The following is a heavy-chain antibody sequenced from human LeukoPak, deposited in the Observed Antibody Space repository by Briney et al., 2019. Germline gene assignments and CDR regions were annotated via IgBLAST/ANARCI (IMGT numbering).Heavy chain of an antibody. J-gene: IGHJ6*03. CDR3: ARDQGDVVVPAAVYMDV. V-gene: IGHV3-21*01. CDR2: ISSSSSYI. D-gene: IGHD2-2*01. CDR1: GFTFSRYS. Sequence: PGGSLRLSCAASGFTFSRYSMTWVRQAPGKGLEWVSSISSSSSYIYYADSVKGRFTISRDNAKNSLYLQMNSLRAEDTAVYYCARDQGDVVVPAAVYMDVWGKGTTVTVSS.